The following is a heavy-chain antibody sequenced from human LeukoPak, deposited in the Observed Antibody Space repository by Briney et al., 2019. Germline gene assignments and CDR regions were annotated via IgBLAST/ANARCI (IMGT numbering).Heavy chain of an antibody. J-gene: IGHJ3*02. CDR2: IIPIFGTA. CDR1: GGTFSSYA. D-gene: IGHD1-7*01. V-gene: IGHV1-69*13. Sequence: ASVRVSCKASGGTFSSYAISWVRQAPGQGLEWMGGIIPIFGTANYAQKFQGRVTITADESTSTAYMELSSLRSEDTAVYYCARGSGLELRAFDIWGQGTMVTVSS. CDR3: ARGSGLELRAFDI.